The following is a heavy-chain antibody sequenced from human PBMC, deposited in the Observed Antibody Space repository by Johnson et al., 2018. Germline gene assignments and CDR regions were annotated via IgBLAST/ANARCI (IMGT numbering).Heavy chain of an antibody. CDR2: ISGSGGST. CDR3: EKDSITEDALEI. D-gene: IGHD3-10*01. V-gene: IGHV3-23*04. CDR1: GFTFSSYA. J-gene: IGHJ3*02. Sequence: EVQLVESGGGLVQPGGSLRLSCAASGFTFSSYAMSWVRQAPGKGLEWVSAISGSGGSTYYADSVKGRFTITRDNSKTTLYLEMNSLRAEDTAVDYCEKDSITEDALEIWGQGTMVTVSS.